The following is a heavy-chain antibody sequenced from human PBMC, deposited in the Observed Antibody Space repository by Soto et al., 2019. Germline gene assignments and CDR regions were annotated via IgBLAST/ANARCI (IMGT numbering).Heavy chain of an antibody. D-gene: IGHD2-8*01. CDR3: ARDGYCTNGVCSTDDDFDI. CDR1: GYTFTSYG. CDR2: ISAYNGNT. J-gene: IGHJ3*02. Sequence: AAVKVSCKASGYTFTSYGISWVRQAPGQGLEWMGWISAYNGNTNYAQKLQGRVTMTTDTSTSTAYMELRSLRSDDTAVYYCARDGYCTNGVCSTDDDFDIWGQGTMVTVSS. V-gene: IGHV1-18*04.